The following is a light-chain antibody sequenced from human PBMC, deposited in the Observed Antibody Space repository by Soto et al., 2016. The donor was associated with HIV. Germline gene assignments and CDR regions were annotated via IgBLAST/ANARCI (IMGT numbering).Light chain of an antibody. V-gene: IGLV3-21*02. Sequence: SYELTQPPSVSVASGETATITCGGDNIGTKAVHWYQQRPGQAPVLVLFDDSDRPSGIPERFSASKSQNTATLTIGRVEAGDEADFYCQVWDNISGHTYVFGTGTKVTVL. CDR2: DDS. J-gene: IGLJ1*01. CDR3: QVWDNISGHTYV. CDR1: NIGTKA.